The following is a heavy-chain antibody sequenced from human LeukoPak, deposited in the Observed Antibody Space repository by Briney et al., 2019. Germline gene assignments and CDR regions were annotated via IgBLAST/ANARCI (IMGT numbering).Heavy chain of an antibody. V-gene: IGHV4-59*08. CDR2: FYYSGST. D-gene: IGHD3-10*01. CDR1: GGSIRSYY. CDR3: ARHGSGSYNNWFDP. J-gene: IGHJ5*02. Sequence: PSETLSLTCTVTGGSIRSYYWSWLRQPPGKGLEWLGYFYYSGSTNYNPSLKSRVTISVDTSKNQFSLTVTSATAADTAIYYCARHGSGSYNNWFDPWGQGTLVTVSS.